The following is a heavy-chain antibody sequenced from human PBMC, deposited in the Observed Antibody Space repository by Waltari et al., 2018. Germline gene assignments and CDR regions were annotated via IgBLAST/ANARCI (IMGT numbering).Heavy chain of an antibody. V-gene: IGHV4-39*01. D-gene: IGHD5-12*01. J-gene: IGHJ3*01. Sequence: QLQLQESGPRLVRPSEILSLLCRISGVSITSNSHYWPWIPQSPGPGLEWIGTVSYSGTTYISPSLKSRVSVSRDTSKNQVSLILGSVTAADMAVYYCATYIGASVGTAAFDVWGQGTMVTVSS. CDR1: GVSITSNSHY. CDR3: ATYIGASVGTAAFDV. CDR2: VSYSGTT.